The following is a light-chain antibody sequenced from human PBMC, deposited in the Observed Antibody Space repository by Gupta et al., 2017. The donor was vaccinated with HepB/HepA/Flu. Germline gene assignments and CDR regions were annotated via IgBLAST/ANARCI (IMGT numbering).Light chain of an antibody. CDR1: QSISSY. CDR3: QQNDNTPRT. Sequence: DIQMTQSPSSLSASVGDRVTITCRASQSISSYLNWYQQKPGKAPKLLIYAASTLETGVPSRFSGSGSGTDFTLTISSLQPEDFATYYCQQNDNTPRTFGRGTKLEIK. CDR2: AAS. V-gene: IGKV1-39*01. J-gene: IGKJ4*01.